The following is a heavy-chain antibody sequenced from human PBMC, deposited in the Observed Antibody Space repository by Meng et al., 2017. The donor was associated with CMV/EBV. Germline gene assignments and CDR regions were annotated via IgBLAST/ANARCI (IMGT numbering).Heavy chain of an antibody. D-gene: IGHD1-26*01. CDR1: GFTFSSYS. CDR3: ARDIRVGWELRINAFDI. Sequence: GESLKISCAASGFTFSSYSMNWVRQAPGKGLEWVSSTSSSSSYIYYADSVKGRFTISRDNAKNSLYLQMNSLRAEDTAVYYCARDIRVGWELRINAFDIWGQGTMVTVSS. J-gene: IGHJ3*02. V-gene: IGHV3-21*01. CDR2: TSSSSSYI.